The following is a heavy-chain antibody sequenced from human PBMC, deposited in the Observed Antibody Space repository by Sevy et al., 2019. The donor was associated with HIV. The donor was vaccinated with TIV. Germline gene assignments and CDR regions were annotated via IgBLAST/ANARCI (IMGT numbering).Heavy chain of an antibody. CDR3: ARGDCSGGSCYCDY. D-gene: IGHD2-15*01. Sequence: SQTLSLTCAISGDSVSSNSAAWNWIRQSPSRGLEWLGRTYYRSKWYNDYAVSVKGRITINPDTSKNQFPLQLNSVTPEDTAVYYCARGDCSGGSCYCDYWGQGALVTVSS. CDR1: GDSVSSNSAA. CDR2: TYYRSKWYN. V-gene: IGHV6-1*01. J-gene: IGHJ4*02.